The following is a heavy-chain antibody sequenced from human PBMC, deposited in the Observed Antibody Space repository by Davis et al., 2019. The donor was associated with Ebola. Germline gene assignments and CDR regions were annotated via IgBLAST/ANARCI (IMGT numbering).Heavy chain of an antibody. CDR3: ARGGGIAAAGSQSTNNWFDP. J-gene: IGHJ5*02. D-gene: IGHD6-13*01. CDR2: IYHSGST. CDR1: GGSISSSNW. Sequence: PSETLSLTCAVSGGSISSSNWWSWVRQPPGKGLEWIGEIYHSGSTNYNPSLKSRVTISVDKSKNQFSLKLSSVTAADTAVYYCARGGGIAAAGSQSTNNWFDPWGQGTLVTVSS. V-gene: IGHV4-4*02.